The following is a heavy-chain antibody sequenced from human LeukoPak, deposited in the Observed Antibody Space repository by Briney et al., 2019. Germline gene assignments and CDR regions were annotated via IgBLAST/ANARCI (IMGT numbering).Heavy chain of an antibody. CDR2: IRYDGSNK. Sequence: PGGSLRLSCAASGFTFSSYGMHWVRQAPGKGLEWVAFIRYDGSNKYYADSVKGRFTISRDNSKNTLYLQMNSLRAEDTALYYCARDRIAVADNYYYYYGMDVWGQGTTVTVSS. D-gene: IGHD6-19*01. V-gene: IGHV3-30*02. CDR3: ARDRIAVADNYYYYYGMDV. CDR1: GFTFSSYG. J-gene: IGHJ6*02.